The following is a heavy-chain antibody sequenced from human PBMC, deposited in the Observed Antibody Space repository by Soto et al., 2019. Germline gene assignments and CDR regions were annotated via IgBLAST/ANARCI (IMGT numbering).Heavy chain of an antibody. V-gene: IGHV5-10-1*01. CDR2: IDPSDSYT. J-gene: IGHJ5*02. Sequence: PGESLKISCKGSGYSFTSYWISWVRQMPGKGLEWMGRIDPSDSYTNYSPSFQGHVTISAGKSISTAYLQWSSLKASDTAMYYCASSTYSSSWPRYNWFDPWGQGTLVTVSS. D-gene: IGHD6-13*01. CDR3: ASSTYSSSWPRYNWFDP. CDR1: GYSFTSYW.